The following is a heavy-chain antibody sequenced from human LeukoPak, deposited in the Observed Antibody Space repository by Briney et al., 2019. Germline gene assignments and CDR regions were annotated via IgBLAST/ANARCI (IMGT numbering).Heavy chain of an antibody. CDR1: GGTFSSYA. J-gene: IGHJ6*02. D-gene: IGHD3-22*01. Sequence: SVKVSCKASGGTFSSYAISWVRQAPGQGLEWMGGIIPIFGTANYAQKFQGRVTITADESTSTAYMELSSLRSEDTAVYYCARNYDSSARSSYYYYYGMDVWGQGTTVTVSS. CDR2: IIPIFGTA. V-gene: IGHV1-69*13. CDR3: ARNYDSSARSSYYYYYGMDV.